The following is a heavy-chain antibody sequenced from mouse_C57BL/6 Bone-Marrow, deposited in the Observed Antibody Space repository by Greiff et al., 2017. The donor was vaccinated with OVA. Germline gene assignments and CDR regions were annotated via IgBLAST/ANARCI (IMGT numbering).Heavy chain of an antibody. Sequence: DVMLVESGGGLVQPGGSLKLSCAASGFTFSDYYMYWVRQTPEKRLEWVAYISNGGGSTYYPDTVKGRFTISRDNAKNTLYLQMSRLKSEDTAMYYGARQGGYGNLDYWGQGTTLTVSS. V-gene: IGHV5-12*01. CDR1: GFTFSDYY. CDR2: ISNGGGST. CDR3: ARQGGYGNLDY. J-gene: IGHJ2*01. D-gene: IGHD2-1*01.